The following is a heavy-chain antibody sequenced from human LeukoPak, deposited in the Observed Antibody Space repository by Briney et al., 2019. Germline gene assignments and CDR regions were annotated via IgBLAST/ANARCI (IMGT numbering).Heavy chain of an antibody. V-gene: IGHV4-31*01. CDR2: IYYSGST. J-gene: IGHJ5*02. CDR3: AREWLRPYNWFDP. CDR1: GGSISSGGYS. D-gene: IGHD5-12*01. Sequence: SQTLSLTCTVSGGSISSGGYSWSWIRQHPGKGLEWIGYIYYSGSTYYNPSLKSQVTISVDTSKNQFSLRLSSVTAADTAVYYCAREWLRPYNWFDPWGQGTLVTVSS.